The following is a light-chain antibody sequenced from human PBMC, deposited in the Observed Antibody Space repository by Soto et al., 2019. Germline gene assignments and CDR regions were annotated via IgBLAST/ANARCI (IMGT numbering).Light chain of an antibody. CDR2: EGS. V-gene: IGLV2-14*01. Sequence: QSVLTQPSSGSGSPGQSITISCTGTSSDFGGYNYVSWYQQHPGKAPKLMIYEGSNRPSGVSNRFSASKFDNTASLTISGLQAEDEADYFCCSYGGFINFLVLVTVSKVPVL. CDR1: SSDFGGYNY. J-gene: IGLJ1*01. CDR3: CSYGGFINFLV.